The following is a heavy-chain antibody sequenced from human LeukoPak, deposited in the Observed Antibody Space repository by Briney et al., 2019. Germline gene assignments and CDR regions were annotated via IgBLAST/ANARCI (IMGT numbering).Heavy chain of an antibody. CDR2: ISSRGTYT. CDR1: GFIFSDFF. V-gene: IGHV3-11*05. CDR3: ARDRWELLGAGHYFDY. Sequence: GGSLRLSCAASGFIFSDFFMNWIRQAPGKGLEWVACISSRGTYTNYADSVKGRFTISRDNTKNSLFLQMESLRAEDTAIYYCARDRWELLGAGHYFDYWGQGALLTVSS. J-gene: IGHJ4*02. D-gene: IGHD4-23*01.